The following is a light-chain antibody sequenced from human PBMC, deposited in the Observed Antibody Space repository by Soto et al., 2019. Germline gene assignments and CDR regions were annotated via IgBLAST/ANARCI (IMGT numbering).Light chain of an antibody. CDR3: QQYNSWPPIT. CDR1: QSVRTK. J-gene: IGKJ5*01. CDR2: GAS. Sequence: EIVITQSSGTLSVSPGEGSTLFCRASQSVRTKLAWYQQRAGQAPRLLMYGASTRATGIPDRFSGSGSGTEFTLTISSLQSEDFAVYYCQQYNSWPPITFGQGTRLEIK. V-gene: IGKV3-15*01.